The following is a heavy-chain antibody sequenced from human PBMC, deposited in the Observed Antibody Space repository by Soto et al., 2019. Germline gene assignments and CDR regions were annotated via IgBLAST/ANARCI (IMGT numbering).Heavy chain of an antibody. CDR2: ISYSGTT. D-gene: IGHD5-18*01. V-gene: IGHV4-59*01. CDR3: EREGYNFGPFDY. CDR1: GGSLSSYY. Sequence: PSETLSLTCTVSGGSLSSYYWSWIRRPPGMGLEWIASISYSGTTNYNSSLKSRVTISIDTSKNQFSLKFNSVTAADTAVYYCEREGYNFGPFDYWGQGALVTVSS. J-gene: IGHJ4*02.